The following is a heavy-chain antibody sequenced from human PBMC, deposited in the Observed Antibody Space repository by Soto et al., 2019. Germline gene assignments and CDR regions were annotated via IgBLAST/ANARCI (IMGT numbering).Heavy chain of an antibody. CDR3: ARIGSSGWYRQDYYYGMDV. D-gene: IGHD6-19*01. J-gene: IGHJ6*02. CDR2: IDPSDSYT. CDR1: GYSFTSYW. Sequence: GESLKISCKGSGYSFTSYWTSWVRQMPGKGLEWMGRIDPSDSYTNYSPSFQGHVTISADKSISTAYLQWSSLKASDTAMYYCARIGSSGWYRQDYYYGMDVWGRGTTVTVSS. V-gene: IGHV5-10-1*01.